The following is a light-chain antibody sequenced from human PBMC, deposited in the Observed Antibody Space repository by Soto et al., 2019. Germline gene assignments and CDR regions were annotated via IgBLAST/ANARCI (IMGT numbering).Light chain of an antibody. Sequence: QSALTQPASVSGSPGQSITISCTGTSSDVGGYNYVSWYQQHPGKAPKVMIYDVNKRPSGVSNRFSGSKSGNTASLTISGLQAEDEADYYCISYTSTNTRVFGGGTQLTV. CDR1: SSDVGGYNY. CDR2: DVN. CDR3: ISYTSTNTRV. J-gene: IGLJ2*01. V-gene: IGLV2-14*01.